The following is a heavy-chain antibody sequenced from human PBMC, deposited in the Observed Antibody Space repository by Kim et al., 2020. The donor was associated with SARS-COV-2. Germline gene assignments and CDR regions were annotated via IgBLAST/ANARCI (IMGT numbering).Heavy chain of an antibody. CDR2: ISYDGSNK. CDR3: ARDREYCSSTSCYKWFDP. CDR1: GFTFSSYA. D-gene: IGHD2-2*02. V-gene: IGHV3-30*04. J-gene: IGHJ5*02. Sequence: GGCLRLSCAASGFTFSSYAMHWVRQAPGKGLEWVAVISYDGSNKYYADSVKGRFTISRDNSKNTLYLQMNSLRAEDTAVYYCARDREYCSSTSCYKWFDPWGQGTLVTVSS.